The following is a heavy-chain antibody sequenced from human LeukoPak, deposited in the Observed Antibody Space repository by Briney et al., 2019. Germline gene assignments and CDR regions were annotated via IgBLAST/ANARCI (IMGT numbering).Heavy chain of an antibody. Sequence: GGSLRLSCAAPGFSVSNTYMSWVRQAPGRGLEWVSVIYSGDSGVSTYYADSVKGRFTISRHNSKNTLYLQMSSLRAEDTAVYFCARSAARLRYYYAMDVWGQGTTVTVCS. D-gene: IGHD6-6*01. V-gene: IGHV3-53*04. CDR3: ARSAARLRYYYAMDV. CDR1: GFSVSNTY. J-gene: IGHJ6*02. CDR2: IYSGDSGVST.